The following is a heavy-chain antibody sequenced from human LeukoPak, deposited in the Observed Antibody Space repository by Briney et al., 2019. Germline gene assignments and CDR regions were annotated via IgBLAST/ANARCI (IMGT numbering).Heavy chain of an antibody. J-gene: IGHJ4*02. CDR3: ANWIGSSPYFDY. CDR1: GFTFSTYA. V-gene: IGHV3-23*01. D-gene: IGHD6-6*01. Sequence: GGSLKLSCAASGFTFSTYAMTWVRQAPGKGLEWVSGINSNGDEIYYADSVRGRFTISRDNSNNALYLQMDSLRTEDTAVYYCANWIGSSPYFDYWGQGTLVTVSS. CDR2: INSNGDEI.